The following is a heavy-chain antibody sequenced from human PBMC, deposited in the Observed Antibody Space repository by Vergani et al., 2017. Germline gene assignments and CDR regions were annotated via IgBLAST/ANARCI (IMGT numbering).Heavy chain of an antibody. V-gene: IGHV3-23*01. D-gene: IGHD1-1*01. CDR3: ASSDERLERRDYYYYYMDV. CDR1: GFTFSSYA. J-gene: IGHJ6*03. CDR2: ISGSGGST. Sequence: EVQLLESGGGLVQPGGSLRLSCAASGFTFSSYAMSWVRQAPGKGREWVSAISGSGGSTYYEDSVKGRFTIARDNFKNTLYLQMNSLRAEDTAVYYCASSDERLERRDYYYYYMDVWGKGTTVTVSS.